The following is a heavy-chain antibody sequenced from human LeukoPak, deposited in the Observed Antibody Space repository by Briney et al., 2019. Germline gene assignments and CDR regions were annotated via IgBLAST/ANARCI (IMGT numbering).Heavy chain of an antibody. Sequence: PSETLSLTCTVSGGSLSSSNWWSWVRQPPGKGLEWIGEIHHSGSTNYNPSLKSRVTISVDKSKNQFSLKLSSVTAADTAVYYCARFPAEGPFDYWGQGTLVTVSS. CDR3: ARFPAEGPFDY. J-gene: IGHJ4*02. V-gene: IGHV4-4*02. CDR1: GGSLSSSNW. CDR2: IHHSGST.